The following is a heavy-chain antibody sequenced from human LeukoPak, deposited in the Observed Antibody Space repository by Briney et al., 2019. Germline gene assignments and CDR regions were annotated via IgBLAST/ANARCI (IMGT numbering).Heavy chain of an antibody. J-gene: IGHJ4*02. D-gene: IGHD1-1*01. CDR1: GFTFSGYA. V-gene: IGHV3-33*08. Sequence: GGSLRLSCAASGFTFSGYAMGWVRQAPGKGLEWVAVIWDDGSNEYYADSVKGRFTVFRDNRRNTLYLQMNSLRAEDTAVYSCARDHSGTQDYWGQGTLVTVSS. CDR2: IWDDGSNE. CDR3: ARDHSGTQDY.